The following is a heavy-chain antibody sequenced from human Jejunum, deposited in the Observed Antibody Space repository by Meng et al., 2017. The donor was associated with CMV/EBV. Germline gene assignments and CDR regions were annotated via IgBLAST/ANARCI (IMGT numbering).Heavy chain of an antibody. CDR2: INGNGGST. J-gene: IGHJ4*02. CDR1: GFNVGDYA. Sequence: GFNVGDYAMSWVRQGPGKGLEWVSGINGNGGSTAYGDSVEGRFTISRDNAKNSLYLQMNSLRADDTAFYYCARGGYSSSSGEYDYWGQGTLVTVSS. D-gene: IGHD6-6*01. CDR3: ARGGYSSSSGEYDY. V-gene: IGHV3-20*03.